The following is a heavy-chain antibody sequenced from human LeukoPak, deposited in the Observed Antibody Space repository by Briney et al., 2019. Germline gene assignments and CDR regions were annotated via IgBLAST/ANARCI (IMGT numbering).Heavy chain of an antibody. Sequence: SVKVSCKASGGTFSSYAISWVRQAPGQGLEWMGGIIPIFGTANYAQKFQGRVTINADESTSTAYMELCSLRSEDTAVYYCARDLRIGYYDSSVIGAFDIWGQGTMVTVSS. D-gene: IGHD3-22*01. CDR3: ARDLRIGYYDSSVIGAFDI. V-gene: IGHV1-69*13. CDR1: GGTFSSYA. J-gene: IGHJ3*02. CDR2: IIPIFGTA.